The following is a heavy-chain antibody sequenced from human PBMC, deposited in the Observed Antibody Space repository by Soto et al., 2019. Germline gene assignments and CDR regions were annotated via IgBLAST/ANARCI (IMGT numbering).Heavy chain of an antibody. D-gene: IGHD4-17*01. V-gene: IGHV4-31*03. CDR3: ARTPDYGDYAVDY. Sequence: SETLSLTCTISGGSISRGGYYWSWIRPHPGKGLEWIGYIYYSGRKYYNPSLKSRVTISVDTSKNQFSLKLSSVTAADTAVYYCARTPDYGDYAVDYWGQGTLVTVSS. CDR2: IYYSGRK. J-gene: IGHJ4*02. CDR1: GGSISRGGYY.